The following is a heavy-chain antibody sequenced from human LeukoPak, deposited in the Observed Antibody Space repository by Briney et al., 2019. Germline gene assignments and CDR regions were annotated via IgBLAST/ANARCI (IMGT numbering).Heavy chain of an antibody. V-gene: IGHV1-18*01. D-gene: IGHD2/OR15-2a*01. CDR3: ARVSRGVNICDS. CDR2: ISVYNGDT. Sequence: ASVKVSCKASGYTFTSFDISWVRQAPGQGLEWMGWISVYNGDTNYAQKLQDRVTMTTDTSTSIAYMELRSLRSDDTAVYYCARVSRGVNICDSWGQGTLVTVSS. J-gene: IGHJ4*02. CDR1: GYTFTSFD.